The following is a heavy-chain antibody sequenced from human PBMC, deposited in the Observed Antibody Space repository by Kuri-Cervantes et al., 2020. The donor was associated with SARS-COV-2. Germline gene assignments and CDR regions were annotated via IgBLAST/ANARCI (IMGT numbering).Heavy chain of an antibody. V-gene: IGHV4-39*01. Sequence: GSLRLSCTVSGGSISSSSYYWGWIRQPPGKGLEWIGSIYYSGSTYNNPSLKSRVTISVDTSKNQFSLKLSSVTAADTAVYYCATHDFWSGSTFDYWGQGTLVTVSS. CDR2: IYYSGST. CDR3: ATHDFWSGSTFDY. CDR1: GGSISSSSYY. D-gene: IGHD3-3*01. J-gene: IGHJ4*02.